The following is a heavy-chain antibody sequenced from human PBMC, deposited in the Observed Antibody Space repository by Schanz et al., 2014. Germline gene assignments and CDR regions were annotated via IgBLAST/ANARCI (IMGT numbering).Heavy chain of an antibody. Sequence: EVQLVESGGGLVQPGRSLRLSCAASGFTVSSNYMSWVRQAPGKGLEWVSVIYGGGITYYADSVKGRFTISRDSSRNTLYLQMNSLRAEDTAVYYCASLYDREYFDYWGQGTLVTVSS. V-gene: IGHV3-66*01. D-gene: IGHD2-8*01. CDR3: ASLYDREYFDY. CDR1: GFTVSSNY. CDR2: IYGGGIT. J-gene: IGHJ4*02.